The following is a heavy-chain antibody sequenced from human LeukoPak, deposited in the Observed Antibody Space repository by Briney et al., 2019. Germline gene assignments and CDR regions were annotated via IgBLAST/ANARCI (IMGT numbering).Heavy chain of an antibody. J-gene: IGHJ4*02. CDR2: IIPMFGTA. CDR3: AIGRSHLAWAHDN. CDR1: GGTFSNYA. Sequence: SVKVSCKASGGTFSNYAITWVRQAPGQGLEWMGGIIPMFGTANYAQKFQGRGTITTDESTSTAYMELSSLRSEDTAVYYCAIGRSHLAWAHDNWGQGTLVTVSS. V-gene: IGHV1-69*05.